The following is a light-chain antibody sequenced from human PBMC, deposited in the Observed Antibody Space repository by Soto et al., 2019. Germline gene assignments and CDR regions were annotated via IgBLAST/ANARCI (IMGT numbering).Light chain of an antibody. Sequence: EIVLTQSPGTLSLSPGERATLSCRASQSVSSSYLAWYQQKPGQAPRLLIYGASSRATGIPDRFSGSGSGTDFTLTISRLEPEDFAVYYCQQYGSRPTTFGQGTKGDIK. CDR3: QQYGSRPTT. J-gene: IGKJ1*01. V-gene: IGKV3-20*01. CDR2: GAS. CDR1: QSVSSSY.